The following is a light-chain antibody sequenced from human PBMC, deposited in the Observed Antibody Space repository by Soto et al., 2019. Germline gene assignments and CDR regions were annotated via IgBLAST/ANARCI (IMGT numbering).Light chain of an antibody. CDR1: QSVSSNY. J-gene: IGKJ1*01. CDR2: GAS. CDR3: QQYGSALSWT. V-gene: IGKV3-20*01. Sequence: EIVLTQSPGTLPLSPGERATLSCRASQSVSSNYLAWYQQKPGQAPRLLIYGASSRATGSPDRFSGSGSGTDFTLTISRLEPEDFAVYYWQQYGSALSWTFGQGTKVEIK.